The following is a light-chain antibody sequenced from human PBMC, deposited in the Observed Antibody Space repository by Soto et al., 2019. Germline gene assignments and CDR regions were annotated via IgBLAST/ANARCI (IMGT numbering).Light chain of an antibody. CDR1: NSNIGSNT. CDR2: YDN. V-gene: IGLV1-44*01. J-gene: IGLJ1*01. CDR3: AERDGSLNGRV. Sequence: QSVLTHLPSASGTPGQRVTISCCGSNSNIGSNTVNWYQQLPGTAPKLLIYYDNLRPSGVPDRISVSKSGTSASLATGGLQSADVADYDCAERDGSLNGRVLGTGTNVNVL.